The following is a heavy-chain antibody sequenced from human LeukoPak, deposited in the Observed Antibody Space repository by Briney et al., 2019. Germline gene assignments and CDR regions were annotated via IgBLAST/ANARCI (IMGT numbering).Heavy chain of an antibody. CDR3: ARTGYFGANGFDY. CDR2: ISNSGYTK. CDR1: GFTFSDSY. V-gene: IGHV3-11*01. J-gene: IGHJ4*02. Sequence: GGSLRLSCAASGFTFSDSYMTWIRQAPGKGLEWVSYISNSGYTKYYADSVKGRFTISRDNTKNSVRLQMNSLRAEDTALYYCARTGYFGANGFDYWGQGTLVTVSS. D-gene: IGHD4/OR15-4a*01.